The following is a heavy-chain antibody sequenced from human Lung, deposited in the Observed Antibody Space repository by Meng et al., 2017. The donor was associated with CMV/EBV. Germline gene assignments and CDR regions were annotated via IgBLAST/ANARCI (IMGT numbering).Heavy chain of an antibody. V-gene: IGHV4-34*01. J-gene: IGHJ4*02. CDR2: ISRSGSP. CDR1: GGSLTNYY. CDR3: ARALYCSLGPCYSWVH. Sequence: YGGSLTNYYWTWLRQAPGKGLEWIGDISRSGSPNYTPSLDSRVTISVDSSRNQVSLKVNSVTAADAAVYYCARALYCSLGPCYSWVHWGQGTLVTV. D-gene: IGHD2-15*01.